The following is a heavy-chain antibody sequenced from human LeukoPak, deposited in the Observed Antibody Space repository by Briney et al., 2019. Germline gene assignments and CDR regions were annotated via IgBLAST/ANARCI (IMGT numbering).Heavy chain of an antibody. CDR1: GYTFTSYG. CDR2: ISAYNGNT. CDR3: ARVLYGSGSYNKNYGMDA. J-gene: IGHJ6*02. D-gene: IGHD3-10*01. V-gene: IGHV1-18*01. Sequence: ASVKVSCKASGYTFTSYGISWVRQAPGQGLEWMGWISAYNGNTNYAQKLQGRVTMTTDTSTSTAYMELRSLRSDDTAVYYCARVLYGSGSYNKNYGMDAWGQGTTVTVSS.